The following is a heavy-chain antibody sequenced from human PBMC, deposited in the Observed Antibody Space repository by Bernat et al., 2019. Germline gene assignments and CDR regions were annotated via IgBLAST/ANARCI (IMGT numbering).Heavy chain of an antibody. V-gene: IGHV4-31*03. D-gene: IGHD3-16*01. CDR1: GGSISGGGYY. CDR2: IYYSGST. CDR3: ARLVVSNRPYWFDP. Sequence: QVQLQESGPGLVKPSQTLSLTCTVSGGSISGGGYYWSWIRQHPGKGLEWIGYIYYSGSTYYNPSLKSRITISVDTSKNQISLKLTSVTAADTAVYYCARLVVSNRPYWFDPWGQGTLVTVSS. J-gene: IGHJ5*02.